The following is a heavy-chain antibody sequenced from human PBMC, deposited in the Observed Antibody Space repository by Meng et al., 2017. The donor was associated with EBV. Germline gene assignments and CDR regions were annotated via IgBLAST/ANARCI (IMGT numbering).Heavy chain of an antibody. J-gene: IGHJ4*02. CDR2: IYWDDAQ. D-gene: IGHD6-6*01. V-gene: IGHV2-5*02. CDR1: WLSSTTRRLG. CDR3: EHIIAARPFDY. Sequence: VTPTPTLTVTFTLSWLSSTTRRLGVGWIPLPPGKALEWLALIYWDDAQRYSPSLKSKPTNTKDPSKNQVVLTMTNMEPVDAATYYCEHIIAARPFDYWGQGTLVTVSS.